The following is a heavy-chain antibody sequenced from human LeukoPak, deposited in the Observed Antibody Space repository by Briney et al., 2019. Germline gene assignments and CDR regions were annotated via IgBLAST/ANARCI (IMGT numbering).Heavy chain of an antibody. CDR3: ARVDRSNYDSGGADY. J-gene: IGHJ4*02. V-gene: IGHV1-69*13. D-gene: IGHD4-11*01. Sequence: ASVNVSCKASGGTFSIYAISWVRQAPGQGLEWVGGIIPIFGTANYAQKFQGRVTITADESTSTAYMELSSLRSDDTAVYYCARVDRSNYDSGGADYWGQGTLVTVSS. CDR1: GGTFSIYA. CDR2: IIPIFGTA.